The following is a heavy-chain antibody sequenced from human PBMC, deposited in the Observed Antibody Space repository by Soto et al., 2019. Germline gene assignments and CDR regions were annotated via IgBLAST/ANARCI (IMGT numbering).Heavy chain of an antibody. J-gene: IGHJ4*02. CDR3: ARHYCSSAMCFQAFDY. CDR1: GGSISSSSSS. V-gene: IGHV4-39*01. CDR2: ISYSAST. Sequence: PSETLSLTCTVSGGSISSSSSSWGWIRQPPGKGLEWLGIISYSASTYYTPSLKSRVTISVDASRSLFSLKVSSVTAADTALYYCARHYCSSAMCFQAFDYRGQGTPVTVSS. D-gene: IGHD2-2*01.